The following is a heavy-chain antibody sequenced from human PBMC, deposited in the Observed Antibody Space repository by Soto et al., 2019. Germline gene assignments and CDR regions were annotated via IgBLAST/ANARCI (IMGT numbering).Heavy chain of an antibody. V-gene: IGHV1-69*13. Sequence: GASVKVSCKASGGTFSSYAISWVRQAPGQGLEWMGGIIPIFGTANYAQKFQGRVTITADESTSTAYMELSSLGSEDTAVYYCARKSGGSLHYYYYGMDVWGQGTTVTVSS. CDR2: IIPIFGTA. CDR1: GGTFSSYA. CDR3: ARKSGGSLHYYYYGMDV. D-gene: IGHD5-12*01. J-gene: IGHJ6*02.